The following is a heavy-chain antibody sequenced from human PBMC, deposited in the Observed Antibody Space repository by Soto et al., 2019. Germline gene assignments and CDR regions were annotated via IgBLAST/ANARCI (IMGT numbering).Heavy chain of an antibody. Sequence: SLRLSCAASGFTFSMYWMAWVRQTPGKGLEWVSNIKQDGSDKYYVDSVKGRFTITRDNAKNSLYLQMNSLGAEDTAVYYCARERCSSSSCFFDYWGRGTLVTVSS. J-gene: IGHJ4*02. CDR1: GFTFSMYW. CDR3: ARERCSSSSCFFDY. V-gene: IGHV3-7*03. D-gene: IGHD2-15*01. CDR2: IKQDGSDK.